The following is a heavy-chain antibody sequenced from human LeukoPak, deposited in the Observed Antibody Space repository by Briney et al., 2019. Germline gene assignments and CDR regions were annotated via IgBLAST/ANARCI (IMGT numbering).Heavy chain of an antibody. J-gene: IGHJ4*02. CDR3: ATESIGRHYDY. CDR1: GFSFSSYG. V-gene: IGHV3-21*01. Sequence: GGSLRLSCAASGFSFSSYGFNWVRQAPGKGLEWVSSIGPTGTDTYHANSVKGRFTISRDNAKNSLYLQMDSLRAEDTAVYYCATESIGRHYDYWGQGTLLTVSS. D-gene: IGHD3-3*02. CDR2: IGPTGTDT.